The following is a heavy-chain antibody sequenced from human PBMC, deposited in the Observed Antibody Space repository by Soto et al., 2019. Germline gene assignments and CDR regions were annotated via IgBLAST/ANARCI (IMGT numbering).Heavy chain of an antibody. V-gene: IGHV3-30*18. CDR3: AKDKAGDGYYYYGMDV. D-gene: IGHD6-19*01. Sequence: GGSLRLSCAASGFTFSSYGMHWVRQAPGKGLEWVAVISYDGSNKYYADSVKGRFTISRDNSKNTLYLQMNSLRAEDTAVYYCAKDKAGDGYYYYGMDVWGQGTTVTVSS. J-gene: IGHJ6*02. CDR2: ISYDGSNK. CDR1: GFTFSSYG.